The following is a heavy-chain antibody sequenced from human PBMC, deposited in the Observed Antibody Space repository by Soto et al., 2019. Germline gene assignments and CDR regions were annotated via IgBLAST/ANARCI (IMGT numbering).Heavy chain of an antibody. CDR1: GFTFRSYG. V-gene: IGHV3-30*18. Sequence: QVNLVESGGGVVQPGRSLRLSCAGSGFTFRSYGLLWVRQAPGKGLEWVAVVSGGGETTYYADSVKGRSTISRDNSKNMMYMQMDSLRPEDTAVYYCAKEADIVIVPVAGPVAFSFDLWGQGTLVTVSS. J-gene: IGHJ4*02. CDR2: VSGGGETT. CDR3: AKEADIVIVPVAGPVAFSFDL. D-gene: IGHD2-2*01.